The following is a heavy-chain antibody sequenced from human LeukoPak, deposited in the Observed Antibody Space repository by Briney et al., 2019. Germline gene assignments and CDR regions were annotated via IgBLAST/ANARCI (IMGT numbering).Heavy chain of an antibody. CDR1: GFTFDDFD. V-gene: IGHV3-20*04. Sequence: RSGGSLRLSCGASGFTFDDFDMGWVRQVPGQGLKWVSGINWNGGRIIYADSVKGRFTISRDNAKNSLYLQMNSLRAEDTALYYCATYSFDRGYYFDYWGQGTLVTVSS. CDR2: INWNGGRI. CDR3: ATYSFDRGYYFDY. D-gene: IGHD3-22*01. J-gene: IGHJ4*02.